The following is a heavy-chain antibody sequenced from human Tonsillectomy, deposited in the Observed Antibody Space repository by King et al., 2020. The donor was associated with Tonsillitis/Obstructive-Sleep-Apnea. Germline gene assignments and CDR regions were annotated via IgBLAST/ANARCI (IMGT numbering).Heavy chain of an antibody. CDR3: AAQLIKLVRGVMSD. V-gene: IGHV3-23*04. D-gene: IGHD3-10*01. CDR2: ISGSGGTT. Sequence: VQLVESGGGLVQPGGSLRLSCAASGFTFSNYAMSWVRHAPGKGLEWVSAISGSGGTTFYADSVKGRFTISRDNSKNTLYLQMNSLRAEDTAVYYCAAQLIKLVRGVMSDWGQGSLVTVSS. J-gene: IGHJ4*02. CDR1: GFTFSNYA.